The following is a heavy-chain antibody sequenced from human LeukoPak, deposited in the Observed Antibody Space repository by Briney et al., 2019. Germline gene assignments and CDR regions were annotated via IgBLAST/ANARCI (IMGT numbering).Heavy chain of an antibody. CDR1: GYTFTSYG. D-gene: IGHD1-26*01. Sequence: ASVKVSCKASGYTFTSYGISWVRQAPGQGLEWMGWINPNSGGTNYAQKFQGRVTMTRDTSISTAYMELSRLRSDDTAVYYCARKVGEGGYDYWGQGTLVTVSS. CDR3: ARKVGEGGYDY. CDR2: INPNSGGT. J-gene: IGHJ4*02. V-gene: IGHV1-2*02.